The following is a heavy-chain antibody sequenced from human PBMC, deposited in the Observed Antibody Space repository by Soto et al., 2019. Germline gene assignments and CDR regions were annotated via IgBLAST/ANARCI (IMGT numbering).Heavy chain of an antibody. CDR1: GYTFTSYG. D-gene: IGHD5-18*01. CDR3: ARIASDTAMVPPRYYYGMDV. J-gene: IGHJ6*02. V-gene: IGHV1-18*01. Sequence: ASVKVSYKASGYTFTSYGISWVRQAPGQGLEWMGWISAYNGNTNYAQKLQGRVTMTTDTSTSTAYMELRSLRSDDTAVYYCARIASDTAMVPPRYYYGMDVWGQGTTVTVSS. CDR2: ISAYNGNT.